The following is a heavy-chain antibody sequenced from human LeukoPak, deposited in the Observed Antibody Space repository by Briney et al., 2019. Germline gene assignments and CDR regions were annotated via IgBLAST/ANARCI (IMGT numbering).Heavy chain of an antibody. D-gene: IGHD2-2*02. CDR3: ARALGDIVVVPAATPNWFDP. CDR2: INHSGST. CDR1: GGSFSGYY. V-gene: IGHV4-34*01. J-gene: IGHJ5*02. Sequence: PSETLSLTCAVYGGSFSGYYWSWLRQPPGKGLEWIGEINHSGSTNYNPSLKSRVTISVDTSKNQFSLKLSSVTAADTAVYYCARALGDIVVVPAATPNWFDPWGQGTLVTVSS.